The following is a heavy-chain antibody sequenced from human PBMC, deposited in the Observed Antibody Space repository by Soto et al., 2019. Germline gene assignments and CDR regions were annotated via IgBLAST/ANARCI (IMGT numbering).Heavy chain of an antibody. Sequence: SETLSLTCTVSGGSISSGGYYWSWIRQHPGKGLEWIGYIYNGVGPYYNPSLKSRVTISVDTSKNHLSLRLSSVTVADTAVYYCARVITYNSGSFYLDSWGQGTLVTVSS. CDR1: GGSISSGGYY. J-gene: IGHJ4*02. CDR3: ARVITYNSGSFYLDS. D-gene: IGHD2-15*01. CDR2: IYNGVGP. V-gene: IGHV4-31*03.